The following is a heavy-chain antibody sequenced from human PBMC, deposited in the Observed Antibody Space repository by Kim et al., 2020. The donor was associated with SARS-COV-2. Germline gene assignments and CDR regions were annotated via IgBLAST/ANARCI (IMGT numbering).Heavy chain of an antibody. CDR3: AKAGAVAGTYDAFDI. Sequence: QNFQGRRTITADKSTRTAYMELSSLRSEDTAVYYCAKAGAVAGTYDAFDIWGQGTMVTVSS. J-gene: IGHJ3*02. D-gene: IGHD6-19*01. V-gene: IGHV1-69*04.